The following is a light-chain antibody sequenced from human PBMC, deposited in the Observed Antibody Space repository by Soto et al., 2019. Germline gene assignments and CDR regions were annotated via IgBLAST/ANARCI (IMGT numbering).Light chain of an antibody. J-gene: IGLJ3*02. CDR2: EVS. CDR1: SSDVGAYKY. V-gene: IGLV2-8*01. CDR3: TSYVGSDIWV. Sequence: QSALTQPPSASGSPGQSVTISCTGTSSDVGAYKYVSWYQQYPGKAPKLMIYEVSKRPSGAPDRFSGSKSGNTASLTVSGLQAEDGADYYCTSYVGSDIWVFGGGTKVTVL.